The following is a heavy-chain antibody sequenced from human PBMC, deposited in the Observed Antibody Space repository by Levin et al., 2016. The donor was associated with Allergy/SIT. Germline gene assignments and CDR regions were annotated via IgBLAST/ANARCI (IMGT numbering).Heavy chain of an antibody. D-gene: IGHD6-19*01. Sequence: WVRQAPGQGLEWMGWINPNSGGTNYAQKFQGRVTMTRDTSISTAYMELSRLRSDDTAVYYCARELAVAVIHLYWFDPLGPGNPGHRLL. CDR2: INPNSGGT. J-gene: IGHJ5*02. V-gene: IGHV1-2*02. CDR3: ARELAVAVIHLYWFDP.